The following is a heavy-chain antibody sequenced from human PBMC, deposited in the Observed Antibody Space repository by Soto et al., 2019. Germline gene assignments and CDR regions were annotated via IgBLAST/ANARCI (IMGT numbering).Heavy chain of an antibody. CDR2: ISSSGSTI. CDR1: GFTFSDYY. J-gene: IGHJ4*02. CDR3: ARIQDDDRYCISTSCYDY. V-gene: IGHV3-11*01. Sequence: PGGSLRLSCAASGFTFSDYYMSWIRQAPGKGLEWVSYISSSGSTIYYADSVKGRFTISRDNAKNSLYLQMNSLRAEDTAVYYCARIQDDDRYCISTSCYDYWGQGTLVTAPQ. D-gene: IGHD2-2*01.